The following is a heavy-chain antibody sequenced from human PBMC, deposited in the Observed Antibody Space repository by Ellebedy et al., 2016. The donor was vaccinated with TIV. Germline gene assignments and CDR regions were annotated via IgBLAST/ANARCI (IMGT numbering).Heavy chain of an antibody. D-gene: IGHD3-16*01. CDR2: ITNTGSHT. Sequence: GESLKISCAASGFTFSDYFMSWVRQAPGKGLEWVSYITNTGSHTYYADSVKGRFTISRDNAKNSLFLQMNGLRAEDTAVYYCAISTVMIYFQHWGQGTLVTVSS. CDR1: GFTFSDYF. J-gene: IGHJ1*01. V-gene: IGHV3-11*06. CDR3: AISTVMIYFQH.